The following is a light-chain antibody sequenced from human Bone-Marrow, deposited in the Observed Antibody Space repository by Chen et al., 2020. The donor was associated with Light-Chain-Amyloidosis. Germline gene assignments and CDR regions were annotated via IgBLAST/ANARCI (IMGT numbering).Light chain of an antibody. J-gene: IGLJ3*02. CDR1: SSSSGSHT. V-gene: IGLV1-44*01. CDR3: AAWVDRLNGWV. CDR2: DND. Sequence: QSVLTQPPSASGTPGQRVTISCAGSSSSSGSHTVSWYHHLPEPAPKLLIYDNDQRPSGVPDRFAGSKWGTTASLAISGLQSEDEADYYCAAWVDRLNGWVFGGGTKLTVL.